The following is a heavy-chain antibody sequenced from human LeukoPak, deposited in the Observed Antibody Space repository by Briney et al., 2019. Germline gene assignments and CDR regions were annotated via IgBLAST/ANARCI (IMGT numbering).Heavy chain of an antibody. CDR1: GFSFSGYG. CDR3: ARDRLLYYYDSGPTGHFQH. V-gene: IGHV3-30*02. Sequence: GGSLRLSCAASGFSFSGYGMHWVRQAPGKGLEWVAFIRYDGSNEYYADSVKGRFTISRDESKNTLSLQMNGLRVEDTAVYYCARDRLLYYYDSGPTGHFQHWGQGTLVTV. D-gene: IGHD3-22*01. CDR2: IRYDGSNE. J-gene: IGHJ1*01.